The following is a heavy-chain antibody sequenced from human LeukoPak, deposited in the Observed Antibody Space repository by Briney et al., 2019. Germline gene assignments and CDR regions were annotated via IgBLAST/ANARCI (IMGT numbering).Heavy chain of an antibody. V-gene: IGHV1-8*01. CDR1: GYTFTSYD. CDR2: MNPNSGNT. D-gene: IGHD1-1*01. CDR3: ARERLEPPYYYYYYGMDV. Sequence: ASVKVSCKASGYTFTSYDINWVRQATGQELEWMGWMNPNSGNTGYAQKFQGRVTMTRNTSISTAYMELSSLRSEDTAVYYCARERLEPPYYYYYYGMDVWAKGPRSPSL. J-gene: IGHJ6*02.